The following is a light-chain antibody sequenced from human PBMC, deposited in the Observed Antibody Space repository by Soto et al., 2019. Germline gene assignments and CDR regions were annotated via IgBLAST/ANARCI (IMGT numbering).Light chain of an antibody. CDR1: QSVSYY. V-gene: IGKV3-11*01. CDR2: DAS. J-gene: IGKJ1*01. Sequence: EIVLTQSPATLSLSPGERATLSCRASQSVSYYLTWYQQKPGQAPRLLIYDASNRATGIPARFGGSGSGTALTLAISSLEPEDFAVYYCQQRTNWPPTFGQGTKVEIK. CDR3: QQRTNWPPT.